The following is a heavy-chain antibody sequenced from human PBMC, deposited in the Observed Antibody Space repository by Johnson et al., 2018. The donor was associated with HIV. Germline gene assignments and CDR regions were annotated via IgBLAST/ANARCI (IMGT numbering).Heavy chain of an antibody. Sequence: QVQLVESGGGVVQPGKSLRLSCVASGFSFSSYGMHWVRQAPGKGLEWVALISYDGSNKYYADSVKGRFTISRDNSKNTLYLQMNSLRAEDTAVYYCAKDRYSSSSVGAFDIWGQGTMVTVSS. D-gene: IGHD6-6*01. J-gene: IGHJ3*02. CDR2: ISYDGSNK. CDR1: GFSFSSYG. CDR3: AKDRYSSSSVGAFDI. V-gene: IGHV3-30*18.